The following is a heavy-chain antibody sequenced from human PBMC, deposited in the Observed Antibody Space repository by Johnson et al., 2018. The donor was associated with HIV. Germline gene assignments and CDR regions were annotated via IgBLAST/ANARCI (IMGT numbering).Heavy chain of an antibody. D-gene: IGHD3-9*01. CDR2: IKQDGSAK. CDR3: ARGSGFDPGLDAFDI. Sequence: VQLVESGGDLVQPGGSLRLSCAASGFTFDTYWMTWVRQAPGKGLEWVATIKQDGSAKYYVASVKGRFTISRDNAKNSLYLQMNSLRAEDTAVYSCARGSGFDPGLDAFDIWGRGTMVTVSS. CDR1: GFTFDTYW. V-gene: IGHV3-7*04. J-gene: IGHJ3*02.